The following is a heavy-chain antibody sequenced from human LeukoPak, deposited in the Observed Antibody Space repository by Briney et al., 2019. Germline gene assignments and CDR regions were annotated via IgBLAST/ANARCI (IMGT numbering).Heavy chain of an antibody. CDR2: VRTTAEGETT. Sequence: GGSLRLSCEGSGFIFNNAWMSWIRQAPGKGLEWVGCVRTTAEGETTDYAAPVRGRFTISRDDSKSTVYLQMNSLETEDTAIYYCTAGLGKTDDDSWGQGTLVTVSS. D-gene: IGHD4-11*01. CDR1: GFIFNNAW. CDR3: TAGLGKTDDDS. J-gene: IGHJ4*02. V-gene: IGHV3-15*01.